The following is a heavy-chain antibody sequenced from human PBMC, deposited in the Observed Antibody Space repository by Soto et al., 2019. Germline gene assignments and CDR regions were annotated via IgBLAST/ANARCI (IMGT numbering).Heavy chain of an antibody. CDR2: ISGSGGST. D-gene: IGHD3-10*01. Sequence: GGSLRLSCAASGFTFSRYAMSWVRQAPAQGLEWVSAISGSGGSTYYADSVKGRFTISRDNSKNTLYLQMNSLRAVDTAVYYCAKDSPFGTMVRGAIPTGFDLWGHGTPVTVS. J-gene: IGHJ5*02. V-gene: IGHV3-23*01. CDR3: AKDSPFGTMVRGAIPTGFDL. CDR1: GFTFSRYA.